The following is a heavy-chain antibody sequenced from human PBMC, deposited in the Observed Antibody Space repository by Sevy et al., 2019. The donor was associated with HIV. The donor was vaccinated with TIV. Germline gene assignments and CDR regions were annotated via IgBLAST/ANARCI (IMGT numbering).Heavy chain of an antibody. CDR1: GFTFSSAW. CDR2: IKSEFDGGAI. J-gene: IGHJ6*02. CDR3: ITDPAYRGYDEEVINYSVYGMDV. Sequence: GGSLRLSCTASGFTFSSAWMSWVRQAPGKGLEWVGRIKSEFDGGAIDYAAPVKGRFSISREDSKTTVYLQMNSLKTDDTAVYYCITDPAYRGYDEEVINYSVYGMDVWGQGTTVTVSS. D-gene: IGHD5-12*01. V-gene: IGHV3-15*01.